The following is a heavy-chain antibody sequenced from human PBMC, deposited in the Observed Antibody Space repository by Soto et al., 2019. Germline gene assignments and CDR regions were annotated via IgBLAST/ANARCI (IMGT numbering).Heavy chain of an antibody. CDR1: GGSISSGGYY. CDR3: ARDTAAIGQFDP. CDR2: IYYSGIT. V-gene: IGHV4-31*03. J-gene: IGHJ5*02. D-gene: IGHD5-18*01. Sequence: NPSETLSLTCTVSGGSISSGGYYWSWIRQHPGKGLEWIGYIYYSGITYYNPSLKSRATISVDTSKNQFSLKLSSVTAADTAVYYCARDTAAIGQFDPWGQGTLVTVAS.